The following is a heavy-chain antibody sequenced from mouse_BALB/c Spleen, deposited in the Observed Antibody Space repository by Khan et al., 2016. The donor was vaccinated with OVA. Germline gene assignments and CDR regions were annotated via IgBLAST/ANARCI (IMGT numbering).Heavy chain of an antibody. CDR2: IAPANGNT. J-gene: IGHJ1*01. Sequence: EVQLQESGAELVKPGASVRLSCTASGFNIKDTYIHWVKQRPEQGLEWIGRIAPANGNTKYDPKFQNKATITSDTSSHTSYLQLSSLTSEDTTVYYAGQPSYDPWFVEVWGAGTTVTVSS. CDR1: GFNIKDTY. D-gene: IGHD2-10*01. CDR3: GQPSYDPWFVEV. V-gene: IGHV14-3*02.